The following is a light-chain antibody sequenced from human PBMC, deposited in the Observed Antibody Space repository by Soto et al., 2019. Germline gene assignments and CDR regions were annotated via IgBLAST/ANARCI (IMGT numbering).Light chain of an antibody. Sequence: EIVLTQSPATLSLSPGERATLSCRASQSVSIYLAWYQQKPGQAPRLLIYDASNSATGIPARFSGTGSGTDFTLTISSLEPEDFAVYYCQDRSNCAFGGGTKVEIK. CDR2: DAS. CDR3: QDRSNCA. CDR1: QSVSIY. J-gene: IGKJ4*01. V-gene: IGKV3-11*01.